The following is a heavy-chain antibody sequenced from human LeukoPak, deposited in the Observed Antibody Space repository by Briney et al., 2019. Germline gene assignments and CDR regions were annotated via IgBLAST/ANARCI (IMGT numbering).Heavy chain of an antibody. V-gene: IGHV3-23*01. CDR2: IITSGGTT. CDR1: GFTFSSYA. J-gene: IGHJ4*02. Sequence: PGGSLRLSCAASGFTFSSYAMSWVRQSPGKGLEWVSAIITSGGTTYYADSVKGRFTISRDNAKNSLYLQMNTLRAEDTAVYYCASPKLLWRGPFDYWGQGTLVTVSS. CDR3: ASPKLLWRGPFDY. D-gene: IGHD3-10*01.